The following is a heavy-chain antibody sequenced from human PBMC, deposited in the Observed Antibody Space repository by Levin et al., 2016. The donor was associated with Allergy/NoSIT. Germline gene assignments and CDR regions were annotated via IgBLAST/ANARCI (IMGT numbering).Heavy chain of an antibody. V-gene: IGHV1-46*01. CDR2: INSSGGDT. J-gene: IGHJ4*02. CDR1: GYTFTEYG. D-gene: IGHD2-2*01. Sequence: ASVKVSCKTSGYTFTEYGITWVRHAPGQGLEWMGIINSSGGDTTSAQKFQGRVTMTRDTSTSTVYMELSSLTSEDTAVYYCTRSGGSLSAPSSYWGQGTPVTVSS. CDR3: TRSGGSLSAPSSY.